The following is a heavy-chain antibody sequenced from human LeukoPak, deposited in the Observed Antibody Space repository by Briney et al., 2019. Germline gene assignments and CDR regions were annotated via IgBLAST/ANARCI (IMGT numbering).Heavy chain of an antibody. Sequence: GGSLRLSCAASGFTFSSYEMNWVRQAPGKGLEWVAVISYDGSNKYYADSVRGRFTISRDNSKNTLYLQMNSLRAEDTAVYYCTKKIEWDYGGNSGAFDIWGQGTMVTVSS. D-gene: IGHD4-23*01. CDR3: TKKIEWDYGGNSGAFDI. V-gene: IGHV3-30*18. CDR1: GFTFSSYE. CDR2: ISYDGSNK. J-gene: IGHJ3*02.